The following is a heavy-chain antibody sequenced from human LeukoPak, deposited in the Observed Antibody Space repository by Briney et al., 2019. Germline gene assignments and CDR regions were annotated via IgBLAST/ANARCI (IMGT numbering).Heavy chain of an antibody. D-gene: IGHD3-10*01. CDR2: ISGSGDAT. CDR3: AKSDCASDGCKLLNY. CDR1: GFRFSQHT. Sequence: GGSLRLSCAVSGFRFSQHTMSWVRQAPGKRLEWVSSISGSGDATRYADSVMGRFTISRDNAKNTLSLQMNSLRAEDTAVYYCAKSDCASDGCKLLNYWGQGTLVTASS. J-gene: IGHJ4*02. V-gene: IGHV3-23*01.